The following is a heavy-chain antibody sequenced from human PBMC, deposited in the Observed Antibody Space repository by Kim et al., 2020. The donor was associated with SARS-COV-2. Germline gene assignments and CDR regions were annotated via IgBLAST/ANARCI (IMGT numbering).Heavy chain of an antibody. CDR3: ASLLPYSYGSSYGMDV. D-gene: IGHD5-18*01. Sequence: GGSLRLSCAASGFTFSDYYMSWIRQAPGKGLEWVSYISSSSSYTNYADSVKGRFTISRDNAKNSLYLQMNSLRAEDTAVYYCASLLPYSYGSSYGMDVWGQGTTVTVSS. J-gene: IGHJ6*02. V-gene: IGHV3-11*06. CDR2: ISSSSSYT. CDR1: GFTFSDYY.